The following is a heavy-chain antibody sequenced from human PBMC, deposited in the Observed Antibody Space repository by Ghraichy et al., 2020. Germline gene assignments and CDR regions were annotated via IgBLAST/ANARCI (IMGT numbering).Heavy chain of an antibody. CDR2: IYYSVSRNT. V-gene: IGHV4-39*01. Sequence: GSLSLTCTVSGGSISGSSYHWGWIRQPPGKGLEWIGSIYYSVSRNTYYNPSLKSRVTMSVDTSKNQFSLRLSSMTAADTAVYHCARHGITRTNLFDYWGQGTLVTISS. CDR3: ARHGITRTNLFDY. J-gene: IGHJ4*02. CDR1: GGSISGSSYH. D-gene: IGHD1-20*01.